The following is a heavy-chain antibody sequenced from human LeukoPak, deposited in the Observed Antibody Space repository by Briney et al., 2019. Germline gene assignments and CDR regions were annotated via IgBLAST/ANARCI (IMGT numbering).Heavy chain of an antibody. V-gene: IGHV4-34*01. CDR1: GGSFSGYY. CDR3: ARRSGPFGVVIKRSSHGPIGY. CDR2: INPTAST. J-gene: IGHJ4*02. Sequence: SETLSLNCAVYGGSFSGYYWRWIRQPPSQALALIGVINPTASTNYNPSLKSRVTISVDTSKNQFSLKLSSVTAADTAVYYCARRSGPFGVVIKRSSHGPIGYWGQGTLVTVSS. D-gene: IGHD3-3*01.